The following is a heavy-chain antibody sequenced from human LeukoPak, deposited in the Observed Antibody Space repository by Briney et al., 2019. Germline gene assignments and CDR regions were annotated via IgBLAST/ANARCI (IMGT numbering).Heavy chain of an antibody. Sequence: PSETLSLTCTVSGSSIRSGSHYWAWIRQPPGKGLEWIGSIYYSGSTYYNPSLENRVTISIDTSKNHFSLKLSSLSAADTSVYYCAKRDDSGGNLVDLWGQGTLVTVS. CDR3: AKRDDSGGNLVDL. J-gene: IGHJ4*02. CDR1: GSSIRSGSHY. D-gene: IGHD3-22*01. CDR2: IYYSGST. V-gene: IGHV4-39*02.